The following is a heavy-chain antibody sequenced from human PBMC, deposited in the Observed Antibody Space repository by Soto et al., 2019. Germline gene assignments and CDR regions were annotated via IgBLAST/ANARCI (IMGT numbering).Heavy chain of an antibody. CDR1: GYTFTSYY. Sequence: GASVKVSCKASGYTFTSYYMHWVRQAPGQGLEWMGIINPSGGSTSYAQKFQGRVTMTRDTSTSTVYMKLSSLKSEDKAVNYCARDGLDSSGYPDYWGQGTLVTVSS. D-gene: IGHD3-22*01. V-gene: IGHV1-46*01. CDR3: ARDGLDSSGYPDY. J-gene: IGHJ4*02. CDR2: INPSGGST.